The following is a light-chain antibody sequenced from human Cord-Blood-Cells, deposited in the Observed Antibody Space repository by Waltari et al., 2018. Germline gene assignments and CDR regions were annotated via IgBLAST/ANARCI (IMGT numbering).Light chain of an antibody. CDR1: SSTIGSNY. J-gene: IGLJ2*01. CDR3: AAWDDSLSGVV. Sequence: SVLTQPPSASGTPGQRVTISCSGSSSTIGSNYVYWYQQLPGTAPTLLIYRNNQRPSGVPDRFSGSKSGTSASLAISGLRSEDEADYYCAAWDDSLSGVVFGGGTKLTVL. V-gene: IGLV1-47*01. CDR2: RNN.